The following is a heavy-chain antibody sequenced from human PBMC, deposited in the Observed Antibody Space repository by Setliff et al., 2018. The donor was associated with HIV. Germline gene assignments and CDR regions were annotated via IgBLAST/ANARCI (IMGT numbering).Heavy chain of an antibody. CDR3: ARERRYFAPNYMDV. D-gene: IGHD3-9*01. CDR1: GFVFSDRY. CDR2: ISSSGSFT. Sequence: PGGSLRLSCAASGFVFSDRYMAWIRQAPGKGLEWVSYISSSGSFTNYADSVKGRFTISRDNAKNSLYLQMNSLRAEDTAVYYCARERRYFAPNYMDVWGKGTTVTVSS. J-gene: IGHJ6*03. V-gene: IGHV3-11*06.